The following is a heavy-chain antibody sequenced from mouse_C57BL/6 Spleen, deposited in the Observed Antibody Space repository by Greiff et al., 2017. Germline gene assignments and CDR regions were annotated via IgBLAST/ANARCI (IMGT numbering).Heavy chain of an antibody. CDR3: ARDHYYGSGAWFAY. CDR2: ISDGGSYT. D-gene: IGHD1-1*01. CDR1: GFTFSSYA. J-gene: IGHJ3*01. Sequence: EVMLVESGGGLVKPGGSLKLSCAASGFTFSSYAMSWVRQTPEKRLEWVATISDGGSYTYYPDNVKGRFTISRDNAKNNLYLQMSHLKSEDTAMYYCARDHYYGSGAWFAYWGQGTLVTVSA. V-gene: IGHV5-4*01.